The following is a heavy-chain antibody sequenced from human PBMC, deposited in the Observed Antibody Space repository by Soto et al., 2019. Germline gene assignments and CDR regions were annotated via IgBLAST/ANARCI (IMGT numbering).Heavy chain of an antibody. J-gene: IGHJ6*02. V-gene: IGHV3-53*01. Sequence: LRLSCAASGFTVTSNYMTWVRQAPGKGLEWVSVIYSSGATYYPDSVRGRFTASRDYSHNTLYLQMDSLRVEDTAVYYCARDSGMIRGSYGVDVWGPGTTVTVSS. D-gene: IGHD3-10*01. CDR2: IYSSGAT. CDR1: GFTVTSNY. CDR3: ARDSGMIRGSYGVDV.